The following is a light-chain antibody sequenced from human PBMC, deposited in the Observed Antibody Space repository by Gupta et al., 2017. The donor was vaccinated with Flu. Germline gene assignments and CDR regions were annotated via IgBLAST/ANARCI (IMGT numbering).Light chain of an antibody. Sequence: QSVLTQPPSVSEAPRQRVTISCSGSSSNIGNNAVNWYQQLPGKAPKLLIYYDDLLPSGVSDRFSGSKSGTSASLAISGLQAEDEADYYCAAWDASLNVWVFGGGTKLTVL. J-gene: IGLJ3*02. V-gene: IGLV1-36*01. CDR1: SSNIGNNA. CDR3: AAWDASLNVWV. CDR2: YDD.